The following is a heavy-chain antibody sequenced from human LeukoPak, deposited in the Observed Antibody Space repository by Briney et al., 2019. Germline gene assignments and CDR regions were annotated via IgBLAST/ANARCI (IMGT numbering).Heavy chain of an antibody. D-gene: IGHD6-13*01. Sequence: ASVKVSCKASGSTFTGYYMHWVRLAPGQGLEWMGWINPNSGGTNYAQKFQGRVTMTRDTSISTAYMELSRLRSDDTAVYYCSRVRSSRIHFDYWGQGTLVTVSS. J-gene: IGHJ4*02. CDR1: GSTFTGYY. V-gene: IGHV1-2*02. CDR2: INPNSGGT. CDR3: SRVRSSRIHFDY.